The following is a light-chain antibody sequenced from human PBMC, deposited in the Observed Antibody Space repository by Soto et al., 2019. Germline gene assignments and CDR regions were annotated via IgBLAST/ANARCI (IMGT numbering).Light chain of an antibody. CDR2: DVT. J-gene: IGLJ2*01. Sequence: QSALTQPPSASGSPGQSVTISCTGTLSDVGGQNSVSWYRQDPGKAPQLIVYDVTQRPSGVPDRFSGSRSGSTASLTVSGLQADDEANYYCSSYTGTTVIFGGGTKVTVL. V-gene: IGLV2-8*01. CDR1: LSDVGGQNS. CDR3: SSYTGTTVI.